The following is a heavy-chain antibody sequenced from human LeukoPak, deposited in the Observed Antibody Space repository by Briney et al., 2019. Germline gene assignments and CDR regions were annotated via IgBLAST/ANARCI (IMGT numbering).Heavy chain of an antibody. J-gene: IGHJ4*02. CDR1: GGSFSGYY. D-gene: IGHD4-11*01. CDR2: INHSGST. CDR3: ARAGDYSNYVDY. Sequence: PSETLSLTCAVYGGSFSGYYWSWIRQPPGKGLEWIGEINHSGSTNYNPSLKSRVTISVDTSKNQFSLELSSVTAADTAVYYCARAGDYSNYVDYWGQGTLVTVSS. V-gene: IGHV4-34*01.